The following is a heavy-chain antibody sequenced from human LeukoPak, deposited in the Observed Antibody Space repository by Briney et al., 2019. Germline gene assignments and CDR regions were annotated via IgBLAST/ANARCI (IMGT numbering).Heavy chain of an antibody. D-gene: IGHD3-3*01. V-gene: IGHV1-18*01. J-gene: IGHJ4*02. CDR3: ARLRITIFGVALIFDY. CDR1: GYTFTSYG. CDR2: ISAYNGNT. Sequence: ASVKVSCKASGYTFTSYGISWVRQAPGQGLEWMGLISAYNGNTNYAQKLQGRVTMTTDTSTSTAYMELRSLRSDDTAVYYCARLRITIFGVALIFDYWGQGTLVTVSS.